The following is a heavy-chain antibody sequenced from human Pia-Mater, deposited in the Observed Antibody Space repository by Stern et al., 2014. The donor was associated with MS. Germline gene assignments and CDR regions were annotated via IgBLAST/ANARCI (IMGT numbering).Heavy chain of an antibody. D-gene: IGHD4-11*01. CDR1: GGSITNRDY. J-gene: IGHJ2*01. CDR2: VYYSGIT. Sequence: QLQLQESGPGLVKPSETLSLTCSVSGGSITNRDYWGWIRQSPGKGLEWIGSVYYSGITYYRPSLQSRATISLDTSKNHFSLKLTSGTATDTAVYLCARGVTAVTNYVPNWCFDLWGRGTLVTISS. CDR3: ARGVTAVTNYVPNWCFDL. V-gene: IGHV4-39*02.